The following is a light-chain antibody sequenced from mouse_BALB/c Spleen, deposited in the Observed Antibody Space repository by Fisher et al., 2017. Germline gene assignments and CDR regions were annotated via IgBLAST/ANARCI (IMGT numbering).Light chain of an antibody. V-gene: IGKV4-55*01. J-gene: IGKJ1*01. CDR3: QQFTSSPT. Sequence: IVMTQSPAIMSASPGEKVTMTCSASSSVSYMHWYQQKPGSSPRLLIYDTSNLASGVPVRFSGSGSGTSYSLTISRMEAEDAATYYCQQFTSSPTFGGGTKLEIK. CDR2: DTS. CDR1: SSVSY.